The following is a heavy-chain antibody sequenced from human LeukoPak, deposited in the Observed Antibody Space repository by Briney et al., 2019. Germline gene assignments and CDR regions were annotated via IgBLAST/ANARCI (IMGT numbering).Heavy chain of an antibody. CDR2: ISYDGSNK. Sequence: GGSLRLSCAASGFTFSSYAIHWVRQAPGKGLEWVAVISYDGSNKYYADSVKGRFTISRDNSKNTLYLQMNSLRAEDTAVYYCAKVGGGIAAAVDYWGQGTLVTVSS. CDR1: GFTFSSYA. V-gene: IGHV3-30-3*01. J-gene: IGHJ4*02. D-gene: IGHD6-13*01. CDR3: AKVGGGIAAAVDY.